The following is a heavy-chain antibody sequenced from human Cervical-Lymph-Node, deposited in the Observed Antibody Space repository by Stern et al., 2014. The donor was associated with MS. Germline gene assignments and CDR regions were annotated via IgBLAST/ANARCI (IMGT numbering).Heavy chain of an antibody. CDR3: ARDRGYSSSWKYYFDY. V-gene: IGHV3-30-3*01. CDR2: ISYDGSNK. CDR1: GFTFSSYA. D-gene: IGHD6-13*01. J-gene: IGHJ4*02. Sequence: VQLVESGGGVVQPGRSLRLSCAASGFTFSSYAMHWVRQAPGTGLEWVAVISYDGSNKYYAGSVKGRFTISRDNSKNTLYLQMNSLRAEDTAVYYCARDRGYSSSWKYYFDYWGQGTLVTVSS.